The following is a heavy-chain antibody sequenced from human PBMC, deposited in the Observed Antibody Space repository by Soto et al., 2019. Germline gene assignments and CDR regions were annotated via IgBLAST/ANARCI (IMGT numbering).Heavy chain of an antibody. CDR3: ARSLRFLLPADGFDI. D-gene: IGHD3-3*01. Sequence: QVQLQESGPGLVEPSETLSLTCSVSGGSINNYFWSWIRQPPGKGLEWIGHIYYSGNTNYNPSFKSRVTISVDTSKTHFSLKVNSVTAADTAVYYCARSLRFLLPADGFDIWGQGTMVTVSS. CDR2: IYYSGNT. J-gene: IGHJ3*02. V-gene: IGHV4-59*01. CDR1: GGSINNYF.